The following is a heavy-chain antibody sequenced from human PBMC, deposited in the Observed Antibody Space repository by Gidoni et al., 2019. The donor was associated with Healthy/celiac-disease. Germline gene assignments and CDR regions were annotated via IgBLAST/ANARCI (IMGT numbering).Heavy chain of an antibody. V-gene: IGHV3-23*01. CDR3: AKDLATVSGGYRSHDGMDV. CDR2: ISGSGGST. CDR1: GFTFSSYA. D-gene: IGHD3-22*01. Sequence: EVQLLESGVGLVQPGGSLRLSCAASGFTFSSYAMRWVRQAPGKGLEWVSAISGSGGSTYYADSVKGRFTISRDNSKNTLYLQMNSLRAEDTAVYYCAKDLATVSGGYRSHDGMDVWGQGTTVTVSS. J-gene: IGHJ6*02.